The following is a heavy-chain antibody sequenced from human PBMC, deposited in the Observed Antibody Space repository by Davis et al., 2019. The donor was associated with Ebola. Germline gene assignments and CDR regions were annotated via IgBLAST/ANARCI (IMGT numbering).Heavy chain of an antibody. Sequence: AASVKVSCKASGYTFTNYAMHWVRQAPGQRLEWMGWINAGNGNTKYSQKFQGRVTITRDTSASTAYMELSRLRSDDTAVYYCARVYDYHYGMDVWGQGTTVTVSS. CDR1: GYTFTNYA. D-gene: IGHD5-12*01. CDR2: INAGNGNT. J-gene: IGHJ6*02. V-gene: IGHV1-3*01. CDR3: ARVYDYHYGMDV.